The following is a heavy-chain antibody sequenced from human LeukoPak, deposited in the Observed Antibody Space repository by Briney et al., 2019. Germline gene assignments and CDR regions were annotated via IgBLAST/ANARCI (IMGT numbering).Heavy chain of an antibody. CDR2: MNPNSGNT. CDR3: ARENSGSYGGDAFDI. V-gene: IGHV1-8*03. Sequence: ASVKVSCKASGYTFTSYDINWVRQATGQGLEWMGWMNPNSGNTGYAQKFQGRVTITRNTSISTAYTELSSLRSEDTAVYYCARENSGSYGGDAFDIWGQGTMVTVSS. J-gene: IGHJ3*02. D-gene: IGHD1-26*01. CDR1: GYTFTSYD.